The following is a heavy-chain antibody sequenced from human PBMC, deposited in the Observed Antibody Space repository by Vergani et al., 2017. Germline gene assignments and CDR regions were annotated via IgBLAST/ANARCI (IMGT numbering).Heavy chain of an antibody. CDR2: IWYDGSNK. Sequence: QVQVVESGGGVVQPGRSLRLSCAASGFTFSSYGMHWVRQAPGKGLERVAVIWYDGSNKYYADSVKGRFTISRDNSKNTLYLQMNSLRAEDTAVYYCAKGWELTEIYYYYGMDVWGQGTTVTVSS. V-gene: IGHV3-33*06. J-gene: IGHJ6*02. CDR1: GFTFSSYG. D-gene: IGHD3-10*01. CDR3: AKGWELTEIYYYYGMDV.